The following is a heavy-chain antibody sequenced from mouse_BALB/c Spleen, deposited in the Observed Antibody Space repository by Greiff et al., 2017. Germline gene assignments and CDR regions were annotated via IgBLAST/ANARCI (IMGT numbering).Heavy chain of an antibody. Sequence: EVQGVESGGGLVQPGGSLRLSCATSGFTFTDYYMSWVRQPPGKALEWLGFIRNKANGYTTEYSASVKGRFTISRDNSQSILYLQMNTLRAEDSATYYCARDMLLPFAYWGQGTLVTVSA. D-gene: IGHD2-10*01. CDR3: ARDMLLPFAY. CDR2: IRNKANGYTT. CDR1: GFTFTDYY. V-gene: IGHV7-3*02. J-gene: IGHJ3*01.